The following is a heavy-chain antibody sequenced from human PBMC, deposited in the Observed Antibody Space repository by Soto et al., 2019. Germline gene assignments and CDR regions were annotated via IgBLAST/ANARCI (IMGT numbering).Heavy chain of an antibody. V-gene: IGHV5-51*01. CDR3: ARHGDGYDSSGDSDVFDX. CDR2: IYPGDSDT. Sequence: GESLKISCKGSGSSFTSYWIGWVRQMPGKGLELMVIIYPGDSDTGYSPSFQGQVTISADKSIITAYLQWSSLKASDTAMYYCARHGDGYDSSGDSDVFDXWGQGTLVTVS. J-gene: IGHJ3*02. D-gene: IGHD3-22*01. CDR1: GSSFTSYW.